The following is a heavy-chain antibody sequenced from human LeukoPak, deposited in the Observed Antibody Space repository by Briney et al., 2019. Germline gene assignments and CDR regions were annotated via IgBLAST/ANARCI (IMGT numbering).Heavy chain of an antibody. V-gene: IGHV4-39*01. CDR2: IYYSGST. CDR1: GGSISSSSYY. Sequence: SETLSLTCTVSGGSISSSSYYWGWNRQPPGKGLEWIGSIYYSGSTYYNPSPKSRVTISVDTSKNQFSLKLSSVTAADTAVYYCARQRLGFGELYYFDYWGQGTLVTVSS. CDR3: ARQRLGFGELYYFDY. D-gene: IGHD3-10*01. J-gene: IGHJ4*02.